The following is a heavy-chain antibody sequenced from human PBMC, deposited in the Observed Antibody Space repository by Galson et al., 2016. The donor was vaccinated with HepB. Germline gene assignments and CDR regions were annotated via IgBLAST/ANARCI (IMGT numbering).Heavy chain of an antibody. Sequence: SLRLSCATSRFTLTTYAIHWVRQAPGKGLEWLAVIWFDGINKFYADSVKGRFTISRDDSKNSVYLQMNCLRVEDTAVYYCARSPPPATPTAGSLDIWGQGTVLTVSS. J-gene: IGHJ3*02. CDR3: ARSPPPATPTAGSLDI. CDR2: IWFDGINK. CDR1: RFTLTTYA. V-gene: IGHV3-33*01.